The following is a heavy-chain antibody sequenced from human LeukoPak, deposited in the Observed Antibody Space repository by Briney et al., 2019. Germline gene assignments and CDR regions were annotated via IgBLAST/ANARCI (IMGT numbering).Heavy chain of an antibody. J-gene: IGHJ5*02. Sequence: ASVKVSCKASGYTFTGYYMHWVRQAPGQGLEWMGWINPNSGGTNYAQKFQGRVTMTRDTSISTAYMELSRLRSDDTAVYYCARSRFTMVRGHKNWFDPWGQGTLVTASS. CDR3: ARSRFTMVRGHKNWFDP. V-gene: IGHV1-2*02. CDR2: INPNSGGT. D-gene: IGHD3-10*01. CDR1: GYTFTGYY.